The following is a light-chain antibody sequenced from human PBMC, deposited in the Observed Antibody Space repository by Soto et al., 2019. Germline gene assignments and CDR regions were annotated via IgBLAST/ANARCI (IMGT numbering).Light chain of an antibody. CDR1: QSVNSN. Sequence: ETVMTQSSAPPSVSPGERATLSCRASQSVNSNLAWYQQKIGQAPRVLIFGASTRASGIPARFSGSGSGTEFSLTISSLQSEDFAVYYCQEYNTWPWTFGQGTKVEIK. J-gene: IGKJ1*01. V-gene: IGKV3-15*01. CDR3: QEYNTWPWT. CDR2: GAS.